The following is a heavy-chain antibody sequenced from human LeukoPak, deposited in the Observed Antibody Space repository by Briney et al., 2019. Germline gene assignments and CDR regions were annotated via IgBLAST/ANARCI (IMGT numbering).Heavy chain of an antibody. Sequence: GGSLRLSCAASGFTFSRYWMHWLRQGPGKGLVWVSRISTDGSITNYADSVKGRFTISRDNAKNTLYLQLNSLRAEDTAVYFCVRGVGAASFTLGYWGQGTRVTVSS. CDR1: GFTFSRYW. CDR2: ISTDGSIT. V-gene: IGHV3-74*01. J-gene: IGHJ4*02. CDR3: VRGVGAASFTLGY. D-gene: IGHD1-26*01.